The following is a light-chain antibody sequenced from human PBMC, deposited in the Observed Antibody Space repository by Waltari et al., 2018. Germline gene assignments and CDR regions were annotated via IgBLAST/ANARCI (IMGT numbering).Light chain of an antibody. CDR1: SSDVGAYNY. Sequence: QSALTQPASVSGSPGQSLTISCTGTSSDVGAYNYVSWYQQHPGKVPKLMIDDVSQRPSGISRRFSASKSGNAASLNISGLQFEDEADYYCSSYRSDNTLIFGGGTKLTVL. J-gene: IGLJ2*01. V-gene: IGLV2-14*03. CDR2: DVS. CDR3: SSYRSDNTLI.